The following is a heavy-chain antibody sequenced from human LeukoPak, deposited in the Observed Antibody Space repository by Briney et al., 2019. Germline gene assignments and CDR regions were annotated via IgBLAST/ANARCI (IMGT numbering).Heavy chain of an antibody. CDR3: ARGAALAIDY. Sequence: PSETLSLTCSVSGGSVTSGSYYWSWIRQPAGKGLEWIGRISTSGSTNYNPSLKSRVTMLLDTSKNQFSLKLNSVTAADTAVYYCARGAALAIDYWGQGALVTVSS. D-gene: IGHD2-15*01. CDR1: GGSVTSGSYY. V-gene: IGHV4-61*02. J-gene: IGHJ4*02. CDR2: ISTSGST.